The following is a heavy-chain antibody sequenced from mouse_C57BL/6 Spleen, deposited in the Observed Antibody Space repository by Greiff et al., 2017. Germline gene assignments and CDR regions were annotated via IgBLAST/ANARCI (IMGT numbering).Heavy chain of an antibody. CDR3: ARWGGTTVVEYFDV. D-gene: IGHD1-1*01. J-gene: IGHJ1*03. V-gene: IGHV1-52*01. CDR1: GYTFTSYW. Sequence: QVQLQQPGAELVRPGSSVKLSCKASGYTFTSYWMHWVKQRPIQGLEWIGNIDPSDSETHYNQKFKDKATVTVDKSSSTAYMQLSSLTSEDSAVYYCARWGGTTVVEYFDVWGTGTTVTVSS. CDR2: IDPSDSET.